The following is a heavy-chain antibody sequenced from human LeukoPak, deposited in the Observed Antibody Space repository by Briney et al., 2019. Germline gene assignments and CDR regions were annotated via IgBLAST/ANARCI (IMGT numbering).Heavy chain of an antibody. CDR2: IRYDGSNK. CDR1: GFTFSSYG. Sequence: GGSLRLSCAASGFTFSSYGMHWVRQAPGKGLEWVAFIRYDGSNKYYADSVKGRFTISRDNAKNSLYLQMNSLRAEDTAVYYCARGDLVPDDYWGQGTLVTVSS. V-gene: IGHV3-30*02. J-gene: IGHJ4*02. D-gene: IGHD6-6*01. CDR3: ARGDLVPDDY.